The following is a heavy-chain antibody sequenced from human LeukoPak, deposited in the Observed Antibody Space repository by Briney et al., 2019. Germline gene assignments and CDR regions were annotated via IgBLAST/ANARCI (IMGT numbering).Heavy chain of an antibody. CDR1: GYTFNTYG. J-gene: IGHJ6*02. D-gene: IGHD2-15*01. CDR2: FSTYDDTT. Sequence: ASVKVSCETSGYTFNTYGISWVRQAPGQGLEWVGWFSTYDDTTDYAQNLQGRVTLTTDTSTSTAYMELRSLRSDDTAVYYCARGPLVAKYYKGMDVWGQGTTVTVSS. V-gene: IGHV1-18*01. CDR3: ARGPLVAKYYKGMDV.